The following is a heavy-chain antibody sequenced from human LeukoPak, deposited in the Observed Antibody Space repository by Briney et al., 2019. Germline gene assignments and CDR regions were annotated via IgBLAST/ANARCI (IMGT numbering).Heavy chain of an antibody. J-gene: IGHJ4*02. V-gene: IGHV4-34*01. CDR2: INHSGST. CDR3: ARGRRGGSGSRTFDS. CDR1: GGSFSGYY. D-gene: IGHD3-10*01. Sequence: SETLSLTCAVYGGSFSGYYWSWIRQPPGKGLEWIGEINHSGSTNYNPSLKSRVTISVDTSKNQFSLKLSSVTAADTAVYYCARGRRGGSGSRTFDSWGQGTLVTVSS.